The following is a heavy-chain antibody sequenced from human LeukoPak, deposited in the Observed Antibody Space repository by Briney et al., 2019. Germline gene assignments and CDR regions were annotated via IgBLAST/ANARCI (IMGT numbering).Heavy chain of an antibody. CDR1: GYTFTNHG. CDR2: ISAHDGNT. Sequence: ASVKVSCKASGYTFTNHGITWVRQAPGQGLEWMGWISAHDGNTNYAQKLQGRVTMTTDTSTSTAYMELRSLRSDDTAVYYCARDREYYGMDVWGQGTTVTVSS. CDR3: ARDREYYGMDV. J-gene: IGHJ6*02. V-gene: IGHV1-18*01. D-gene: IGHD2/OR15-2a*01.